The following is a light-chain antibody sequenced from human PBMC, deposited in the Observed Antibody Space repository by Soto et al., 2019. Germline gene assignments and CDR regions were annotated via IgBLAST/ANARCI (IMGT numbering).Light chain of an antibody. CDR3: QQLNSYPRT. J-gene: IGKJ1*01. V-gene: IGKV1-9*01. CDR1: QGMSSY. Sequence: DIPLTQSPSFLSASVGDRVTITCRASQGMSSYLAWYQQKPGKAPKPLIYAASTLQSGVPSRFSGSGSGTEFTLTISSLQPEDFATYYCQQLNSYPRTFGQGTKVEIK. CDR2: AAS.